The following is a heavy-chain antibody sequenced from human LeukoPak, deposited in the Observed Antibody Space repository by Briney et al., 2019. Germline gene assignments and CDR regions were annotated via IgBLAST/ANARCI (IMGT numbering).Heavy chain of an antibody. D-gene: IGHD6-25*01. Sequence: GGSLRLSCAASGFTFDDYGMSWVRHAPGKGLEWVSGINWNGGSTGYADSVKGRFTISRDNAKNSLYLQMSSLRAEDTALYYCTTDLWYGSDVLSDCWGQGTLVTVSS. CDR3: TTDLWYGSDVLSDC. CDR2: INWNGGST. V-gene: IGHV3-20*04. CDR1: GFTFDDYG. J-gene: IGHJ4*02.